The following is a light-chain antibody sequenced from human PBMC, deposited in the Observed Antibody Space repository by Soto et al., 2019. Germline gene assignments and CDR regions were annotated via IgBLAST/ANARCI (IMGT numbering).Light chain of an antibody. V-gene: IGKV3-11*01. CDR2: DAF. Sequence: EIVLTQSPATLSLSPGERATLSCRASENINNYLAWYQQKPGQAPRLLIYDAFNRATGIPARFSGSGSGTDFTLTISSLEPEDFAVYYCQQRSKWPLTFGGGTKVDIX. CDR3: QQRSKWPLT. CDR1: ENINNY. J-gene: IGKJ4*01.